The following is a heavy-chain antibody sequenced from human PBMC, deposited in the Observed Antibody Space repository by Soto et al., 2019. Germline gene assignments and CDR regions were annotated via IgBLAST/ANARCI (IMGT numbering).Heavy chain of an antibody. V-gene: IGHV3-23*01. CDR3: AGSLTAAGIGSSYCYGMDF. CDR2: MSGSGGST. D-gene: IGHD6-13*01. Sequence: PLGSLRLSCPASGFTFSSYALSWIRQAPGKGLEWDSPMSGSGGSTYYADSVKGRFTISRDNSENTLYLQMNSLRAEDTAVYSCAGSLTAAGIGSSYCYGMDFWGQGTTVTVSS. CDR1: GFTFSSYA. J-gene: IGHJ6*02.